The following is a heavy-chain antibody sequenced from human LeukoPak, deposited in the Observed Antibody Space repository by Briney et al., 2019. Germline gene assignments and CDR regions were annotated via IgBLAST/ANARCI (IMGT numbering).Heavy chain of an antibody. CDR3: ARGRGYSYGKRAFDI. CDR2: INPSGST. Sequence: SETLSLTCAVYGGSFHGYHWSWIRQPPGKGLEWIGEINPSGSTNYNPSLKSRVTILVATSKNQFSLELSSVSAADTAVYYCARGRGYSYGKRAFDIWGQGTMVTVSS. J-gene: IGHJ3*02. V-gene: IGHV4-34*01. CDR1: GGSFHGYH. D-gene: IGHD5-18*01.